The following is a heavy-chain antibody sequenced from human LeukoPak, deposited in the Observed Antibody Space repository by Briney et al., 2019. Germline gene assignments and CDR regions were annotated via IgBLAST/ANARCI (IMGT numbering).Heavy chain of an antibody. CDR3: ARSFTSRGGDFDY. D-gene: IGHD2-2*01. V-gene: IGHV4-34*01. CDR1: GGSFSGYY. Sequence: PSETLSLTCAVYGGSFSGYYWTWIRQPPGKGPEWIGEMNHSGSTNYNPSLKSRVTISVDTSKNQFSLKLSSVTAADTAVYYCARSFTSRGGDFDYWGQGTVVTVSS. CDR2: MNHSGST. J-gene: IGHJ4*02.